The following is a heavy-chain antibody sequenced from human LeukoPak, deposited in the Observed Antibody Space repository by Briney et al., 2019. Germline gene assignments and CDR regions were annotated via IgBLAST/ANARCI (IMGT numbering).Heavy chain of an antibody. CDR1: GYTLTELS. J-gene: IGHJ4*02. CDR3: ASQRRSGYPGGSGYFDY. V-gene: IGHV1-69*05. CDR2: IIPIFGTT. Sequence: ASVKVSCKVSGYTLTELSMHWVRQAPGQGLEWMGRIIPIFGTTNYAQKFQGRVTITTDESTSTAYMELSSLRSEDTAVYYCASQRRSGYPGGSGYFDYWGQGTLVTVSS. D-gene: IGHD3-3*01.